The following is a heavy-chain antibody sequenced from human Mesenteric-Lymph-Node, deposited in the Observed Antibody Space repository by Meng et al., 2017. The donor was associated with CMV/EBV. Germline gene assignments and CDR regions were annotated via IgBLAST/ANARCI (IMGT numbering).Heavy chain of an antibody. Sequence: GGSLRLSCKGSGYSFTSYWIGWVRQMPGKGLEWMGIIYPGDSDTRYSPSFQGQVTISADKSISTAYLQWSSLKASDTAMYYCARLKDYYSYGMDVWGQGTTVTVSS. CDR1: GYSFTSYW. CDR3: ARLKDYYSYGMDV. CDR2: IYPGDSDT. J-gene: IGHJ6*02. V-gene: IGHV5-51*01.